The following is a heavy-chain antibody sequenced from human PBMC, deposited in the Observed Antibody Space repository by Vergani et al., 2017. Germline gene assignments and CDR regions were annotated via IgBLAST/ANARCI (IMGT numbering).Heavy chain of an antibody. D-gene: IGHD3-10*01. CDR2: IYHSGST. J-gene: IGHJ4*02. CDR1: GYSISSGYY. CDR3: ARQGVGYYGSGNFDY. V-gene: IGHV4-38-2*01. Sequence: QVQLQESGPGLVKPSETLSLTFAVSGYSISSGYYWGGLRQPSAKGLEWIGSIYHSGSTYYNPSLKSRFTISVDTSQNQFSLKLSSVTAADTAVYYCARQGVGYYGSGNFDYWGQGTLVTVSS.